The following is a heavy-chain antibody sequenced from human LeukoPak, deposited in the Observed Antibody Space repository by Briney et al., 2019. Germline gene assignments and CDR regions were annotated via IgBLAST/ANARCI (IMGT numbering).Heavy chain of an antibody. Sequence: GGSLRLSCSASGFTFSSYAMHWVHQAPGKGLEYVSAISSNGGSTYYADSVKGRFTISRDNSKNTLYLQMSSLRAEDTAVYYCARVGYNSGWYEYWGQGTSVTVSS. CDR2: ISSNGGST. V-gene: IGHV3-64D*09. J-gene: IGHJ4*02. CDR3: ARVGYNSGWYEY. D-gene: IGHD6-19*01. CDR1: GFTFSSYA.